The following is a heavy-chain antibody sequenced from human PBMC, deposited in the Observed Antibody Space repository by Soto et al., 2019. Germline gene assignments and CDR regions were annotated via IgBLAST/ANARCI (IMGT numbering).Heavy chain of an antibody. V-gene: IGHV4-31*01. J-gene: IGHJ4*02. CDR1: GGSISSGGYY. CDR3: ARDKTYYDFWSGYPDY. Sequence: QVQLQESGPGLVEPSQTLSLTCTVSGGSISSGGYYWSWIRQHPGKGVEWIGYISYSGSTYYNPSLKSLVTISVDTSKNQFSLKLSSVTAADTAVYYCARDKTYYDFWSGYPDYWCQGTLVTVSS. D-gene: IGHD3-3*01. CDR2: ISYSGST.